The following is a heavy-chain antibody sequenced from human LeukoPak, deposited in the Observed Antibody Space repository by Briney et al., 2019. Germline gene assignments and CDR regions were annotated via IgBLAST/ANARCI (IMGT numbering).Heavy chain of an antibody. V-gene: IGHV4-30-2*01. CDR1: GGSISSGGYS. CDR2: FYEGGNT. D-gene: IGHD3-10*01. Sequence: PSETLSLTCAVSGGSISSGGYSWDWIRQPSGKGLEWIGYFYEGGNTYYNPSLKSRVTMSVDRSKNQFSLKLSSVTAADTAVYYCARAPGSYLTRYQYYFYYGMDVWGQGTTVTVSS. CDR3: ARAPGSYLTRYQYYFYYGMDV. J-gene: IGHJ6*02.